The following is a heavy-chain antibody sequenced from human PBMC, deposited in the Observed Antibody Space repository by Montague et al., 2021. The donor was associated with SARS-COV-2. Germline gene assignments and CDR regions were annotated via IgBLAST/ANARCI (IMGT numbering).Heavy chain of an antibody. CDR1: GDSISTSTW. V-gene: IGHV4-4*02. Sequence: SETLSLTCRVSGDSISTSTWWTWVRQTPGKGLEWIGEILHSGTINYNPSRKSRVSISVDKSNNQFSLRLSSLIAADTAVYYCATLSRRTAAGTRDYFGLDVWGQGTTVVVSS. CDR2: ILHSGTI. J-gene: IGHJ6*02. D-gene: IGHD6-13*01. CDR3: ATLSRRTAAGTRDYFGLDV.